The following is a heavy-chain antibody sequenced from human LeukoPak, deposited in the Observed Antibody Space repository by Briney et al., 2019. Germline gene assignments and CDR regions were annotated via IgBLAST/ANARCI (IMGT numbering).Heavy chain of an antibody. CDR3: ATDLWSGRQFDY. CDR1: GYTLTRLS. J-gene: IGHJ4*02. D-gene: IGHD3-10*01. CDR2: FDPENSET. V-gene: IGHV1-24*01. Sequence: ASVKVSCKVSGYTLTRLSMHGVGQAPGKGLEWMGGFDPENSETIYAQKFQGRVTMTEDTSTGTAYMELSSLRSEDTAVYYCATDLWSGRQFDYWGQGTLVTVSS.